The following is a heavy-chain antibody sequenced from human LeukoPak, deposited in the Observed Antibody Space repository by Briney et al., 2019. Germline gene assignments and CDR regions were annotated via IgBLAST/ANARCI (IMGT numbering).Heavy chain of an antibody. CDR3: ARQSSSGPNDY. CDR2: IYYSGST. Sequence: SETLSLTCTVSGGSISSYYWSWIRQPPGKGLEWIGYIYYSGSTNCNPSLKSRVTISVDTSKNQFSLKLSSVTAADTAVYYCARQSSSGPNDYWGQGTLVTVSS. D-gene: IGHD6-19*01. V-gene: IGHV4-59*08. J-gene: IGHJ4*02. CDR1: GGSISSYY.